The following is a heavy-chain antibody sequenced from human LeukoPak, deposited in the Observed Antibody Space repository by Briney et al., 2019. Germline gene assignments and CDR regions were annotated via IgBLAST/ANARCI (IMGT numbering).Heavy chain of an antibody. CDR1: GGSISSYY. Sequence: PSETLSLTCTVSGGSISSYYWSWIRQPPGKGLEWIGYIYYSGSTNYNPSLKSRVTISVDTSKNQFSLKLSSVTAADTAVYYCARRRVVVPAGYFDYWGQGTLVTVSS. CDR3: ARRRVVVPAGYFDY. CDR2: IYYSGST. D-gene: IGHD2-2*01. V-gene: IGHV4-59*08. J-gene: IGHJ4*02.